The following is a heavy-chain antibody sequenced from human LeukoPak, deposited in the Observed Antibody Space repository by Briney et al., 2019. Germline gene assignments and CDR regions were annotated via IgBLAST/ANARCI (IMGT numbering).Heavy chain of an antibody. CDR1: GDTISGSDCY. CDR3: ARHGVVGVDAFDI. J-gene: IGHJ3*02. D-gene: IGHD2-15*01. V-gene: IGHV4-39*01. Sequence: PSETLSLTCTVSGDTISGSDCYWGWVRQPPGKGLEWIGSIYSSGTTYDNPSLKSRVTISVDTSTNLFSLKLSSVTAADTAVYYCARHGVVGVDAFDIWGQGTMVTVSS. CDR2: IYSSGTT.